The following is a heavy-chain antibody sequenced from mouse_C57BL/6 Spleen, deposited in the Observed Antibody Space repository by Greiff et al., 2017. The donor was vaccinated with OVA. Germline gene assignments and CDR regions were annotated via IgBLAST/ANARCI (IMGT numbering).Heavy chain of an antibody. Sequence: QLKESGPGLVQPSQSLSITCTVSGFSLTSYGVHWVRQSPGKGLEWLGVIWRGGSTDYNAAFMSRLSITKDNSKSQVFFKMNSLQADDTAIYYCAKMYDYGGYAMDYWGQGTSVTVSS. V-gene: IGHV2-5*01. J-gene: IGHJ4*01. CDR3: AKMYDYGGYAMDY. D-gene: IGHD2-4*01. CDR1: GFSLTSYG. CDR2: IWRGGST.